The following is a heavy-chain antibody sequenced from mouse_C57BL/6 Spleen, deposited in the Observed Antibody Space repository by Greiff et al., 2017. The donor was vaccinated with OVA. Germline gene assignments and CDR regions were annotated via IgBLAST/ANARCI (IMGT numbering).Heavy chain of an antibody. CDR3: AKSLSTAGLRYFDY. Sequence: QVQLQQSGPELVKPGASVKLSCKASGYTFTSYDINWVKQRPGQGLEWIGWIYPRDGSTKYNEKFKGKATLTVDPSSRTAYMELHSLTSEDTAVYFCAKSLSTAGLRYFDYWGQGTTLTVSS. CDR2: IYPRDGST. J-gene: IGHJ2*01. D-gene: IGHD1-2*01. V-gene: IGHV1-85*01. CDR1: GYTFTSYD.